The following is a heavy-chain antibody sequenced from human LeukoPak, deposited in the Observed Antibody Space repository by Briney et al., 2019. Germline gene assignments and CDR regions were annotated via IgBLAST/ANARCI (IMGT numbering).Heavy chain of an antibody. Sequence: MTGGSLRLSCAASGFTFSSYAMSWVRQAPGKGLEGVSSISSSSSYIYYADSVKGRFTISRDNAKNSLYLQMNSLRAEDTAVYYCARDLRRADCWGQGTLVTVSS. J-gene: IGHJ4*02. CDR2: ISSSSSYI. CDR1: GFTFSSYA. V-gene: IGHV3-21*01. D-gene: IGHD2-21*01. CDR3: ARDLRRADC.